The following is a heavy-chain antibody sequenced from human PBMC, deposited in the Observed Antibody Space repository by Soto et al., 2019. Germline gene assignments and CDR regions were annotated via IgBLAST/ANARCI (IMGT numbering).Heavy chain of an antibody. J-gene: IGHJ1*01. V-gene: IGHV3-15*07. D-gene: IGHD4-17*01. CDR2: IKSKTDGGTT. Sequence: PGGSLRLSCAASGFTFRNACMNCVRQAPGKGLEWVGRIKSKTDGGTTDYSAPVKGRFTISRDDSKNTLYLQMNSLKTENTAVYYCTTDMDYGDPTSIQQWGQGTLVTVSS. CDR3: TTDMDYGDPTSIQQ. CDR1: GFTFRNAC.